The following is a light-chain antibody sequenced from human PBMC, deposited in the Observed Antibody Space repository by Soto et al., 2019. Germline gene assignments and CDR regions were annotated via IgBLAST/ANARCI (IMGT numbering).Light chain of an antibody. J-gene: IGKJ1*01. CDR3: QQSYTSVWT. Sequence: DIQMTQSPSSLSASVGDRVTITCRASQSITSYLNWYQQKPGKAPQLLIYAASSLQSGVPSRFSGSGSGTDFNIPISSLQAEDFATYFCQQSYTSVWTFGHGTKVE. V-gene: IGKV1-39*01. CDR1: QSITSY. CDR2: AAS.